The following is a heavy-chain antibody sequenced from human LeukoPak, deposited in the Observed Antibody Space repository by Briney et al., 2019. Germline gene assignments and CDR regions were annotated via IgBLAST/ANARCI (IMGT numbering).Heavy chain of an antibody. CDR2: IYYSGST. J-gene: IGHJ4*02. Sequence: SETLSLTCTVSGGSISSGDYYWSWIRQPPGKGLEWIGYIYYSGSTYYNPSLKSRVTISVDTSKNQFPLKLSSVTAADTAVYYCARLIVGATAPVDYWGQGTLVTVSS. V-gene: IGHV4-30-4*08. D-gene: IGHD1-26*01. CDR3: ARLIVGATAPVDY. CDR1: GGSISSGDYY.